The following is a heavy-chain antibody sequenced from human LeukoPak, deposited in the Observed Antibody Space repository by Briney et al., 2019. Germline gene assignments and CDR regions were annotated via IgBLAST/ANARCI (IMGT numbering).Heavy chain of an antibody. D-gene: IGHD2-8*01. CDR2: INPSGGST. CDR3: ARGTPIVLMVYAFGP. J-gene: IGHJ5*02. V-gene: IGHV1-46*01. CDR1: GYNFTSYY. Sequence: GASVKVSCKASGYNFTSYYMHWVRQAPGQGLEWMGIINPSGGSTSYAQKFQGRVTMTRDTSTSTVYMELSSLRSEDTAVYYCARGTPIVLMVYAFGPWGQGTLVTVSS.